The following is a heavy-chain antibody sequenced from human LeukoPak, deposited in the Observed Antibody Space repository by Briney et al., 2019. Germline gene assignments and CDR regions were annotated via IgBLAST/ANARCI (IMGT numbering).Heavy chain of an antibody. CDR2: IYPGDSDT. V-gene: IGHV5-51*01. Sequence: GESLKISCKGSGYSFPNYWIGWVRQMPEKGLEWMGIIYPGDSDTRYSPSFQGHVTISADKSISTAYLQWSSLKASDTAMYYCARQADYSNGYWGQGTLVTVSS. CDR1: GYSFPNYW. CDR3: ARQADYSNGY. J-gene: IGHJ4*02. D-gene: IGHD4-11*01.